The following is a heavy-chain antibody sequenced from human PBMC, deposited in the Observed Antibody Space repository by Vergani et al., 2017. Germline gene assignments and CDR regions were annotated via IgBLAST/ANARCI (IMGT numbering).Heavy chain of an antibody. CDR2: INNSGST. V-gene: IGHV4-34*01. CDR3: ARGGVVPAAIPTFVRKVNRFDY. Sequence: QVQLQQWGAGLLKPSETLSLTCAVHVGSFSVYYWSWIRQPPGKGLEWSGEINNSGSTNYNPSLKSRVPITVATSKNQFSLKLSSVTAADTAVYYCARGGVVPAAIPTFVRKVNRFDYWGQGTLVTVSS. CDR1: VGSFSVYY. J-gene: IGHJ4*02. D-gene: IGHD2-2*02.